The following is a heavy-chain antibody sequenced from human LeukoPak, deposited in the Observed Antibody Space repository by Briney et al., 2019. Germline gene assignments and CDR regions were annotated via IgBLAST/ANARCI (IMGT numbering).Heavy chain of an antibody. CDR2: IYITGST. Sequence: SETLSLTCTVSGGSISGYYWSWIRQPPGKGLEWIGHIYITGSTNYNPSLKSRVTMSVDTSKNQFSLRLTSVTAADTAVYYCARLYSSSWYGYYFDYWGQGTLVPASS. CDR3: ARLYSSSWYGYYFDY. V-gene: IGHV4-4*09. D-gene: IGHD6-13*01. CDR1: GGSISGYY. J-gene: IGHJ4*02.